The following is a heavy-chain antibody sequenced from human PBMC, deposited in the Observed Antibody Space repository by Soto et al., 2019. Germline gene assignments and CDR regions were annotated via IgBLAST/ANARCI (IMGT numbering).Heavy chain of an antibody. CDR1: GGSISSYY. J-gene: IGHJ2*01. Sequence: QVQLQESGPGLVKPSETLSLTCTVSGGSISSYYWSWIRQPPGKGLEWIGYIYYSGSTNYNPSLKSRVHISVDTSQNQFSLKLRSVTAADTAVYYCARFNWYFDLWGRGTLVTVSS. CDR2: IYYSGST. CDR3: ARFNWYFDL. V-gene: IGHV4-59*08.